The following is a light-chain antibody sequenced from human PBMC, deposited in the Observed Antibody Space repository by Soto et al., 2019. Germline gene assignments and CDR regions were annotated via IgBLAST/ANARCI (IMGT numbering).Light chain of an antibody. J-gene: IGKJ5*01. Sequence: DIVFTQSPGTLSLSPGERVTLSCRASQTIRSTYFAWYQQKPGQAPRLLTYGASSRATGIPVRFSGTGSGTDFALTISRLEPEDSAVYYRQQYGSSLITFGRGTRLEIK. CDR2: GAS. CDR3: QQYGSSLIT. V-gene: IGKV3-20*01. CDR1: QTIRSTY.